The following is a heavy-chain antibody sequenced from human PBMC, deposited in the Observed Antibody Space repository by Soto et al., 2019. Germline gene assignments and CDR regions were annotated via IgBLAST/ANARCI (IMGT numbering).Heavy chain of an antibody. V-gene: IGHV4-4*07. D-gene: IGHD1-26*01. CDR2: IYTTGST. CDR1: DGAMRSYY. CDR3: ARDRSGRVRYYFDS. J-gene: IGHJ4*02. Sequence: SETLSLTCTVSDGAMRSYYWSWIRQPAGKGLEWIGRIYTTGSTNYNPSLTSRVSMSIDTSKNQFSLNLTSVTASDTAVYYCARDRSGRVRYYFDSWGQGALVTVSS.